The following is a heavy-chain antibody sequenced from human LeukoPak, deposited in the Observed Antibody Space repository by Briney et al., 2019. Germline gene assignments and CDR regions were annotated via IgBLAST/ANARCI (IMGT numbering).Heavy chain of an antibody. CDR2: IWYDGSNK. Sequence: GGSLRLSCAASGFTFSSYSMNWVRQAPGKGLEWVAVIWYDGSNKYYADSVKGRFTISRDNSKNTLYLQMNSLRAEDTAVYYCARWQQLVLYYYYGMDVWGQGTTVTVSS. D-gene: IGHD6-13*01. V-gene: IGHV3-33*08. CDR3: ARWQQLVLYYYYGMDV. CDR1: GFTFSSYS. J-gene: IGHJ6*02.